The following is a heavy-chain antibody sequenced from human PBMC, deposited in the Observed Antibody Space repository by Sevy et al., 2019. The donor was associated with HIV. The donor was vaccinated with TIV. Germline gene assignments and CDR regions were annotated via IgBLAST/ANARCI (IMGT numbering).Heavy chain of an antibody. CDR1: GYTFTSYG. CDR2: ISAYNGNT. CDR3: ARFVIRYYYDSSGYYYFDY. V-gene: IGHV1-18*01. J-gene: IGHJ4*02. D-gene: IGHD3-22*01. Sequence: ASVKVSCKASGYTFTSYGISWVRQAPGQGLEWMGWISAYNGNTNYAQKLQGRVTMTTDTSTSTAYMEVRSLRSDDTAVYYCARFVIRYYYDSSGYYYFDYWGQGTLVTVSS.